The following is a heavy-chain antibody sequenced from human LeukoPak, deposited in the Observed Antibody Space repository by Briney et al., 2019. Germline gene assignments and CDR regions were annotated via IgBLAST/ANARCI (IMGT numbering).Heavy chain of an antibody. CDR3: ARVGGGSCYSGCADY. J-gene: IGHJ4*02. CDR1: GGSISSSSYY. V-gene: IGHV4-39*07. Sequence: SETLSLTCTVSGGSISSSSYYWGWIRQPPGKGLEWIGSIYYSGTTYYNPSLKSRVTISVDTSKNQFSLKLSSVTAADTAVYYCARVGGGSCYSGCADYWGQGTLVTVSS. D-gene: IGHD2-15*01. CDR2: IYYSGTT.